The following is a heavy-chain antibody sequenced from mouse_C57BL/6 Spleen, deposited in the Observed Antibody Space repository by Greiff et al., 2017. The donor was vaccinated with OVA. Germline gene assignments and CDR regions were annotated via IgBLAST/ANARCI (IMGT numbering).Heavy chain of an antibody. CDR1: GYTFTSYW. J-gene: IGHJ4*01. V-gene: IGHV1-50*01. CDR3: ARRQMDY. Sequence: QVQLQQPGAELVKPGASVKLSCKASGYTFTSYWMQWVKQRPGQGLEWIGEIDPSDSYTNYHQKFKGKATLTVDTSSSTAYMQLSSLTSEDSAVYYCARRQMDYWGQGTSVTVSS. CDR2: IDPSDSYT.